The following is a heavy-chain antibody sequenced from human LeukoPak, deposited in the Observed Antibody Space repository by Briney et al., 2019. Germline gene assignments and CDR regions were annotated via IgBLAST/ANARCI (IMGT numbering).Heavy chain of an antibody. V-gene: IGHV1-8*02. CDR1: GYTFTSYY. CDR3: ARGHQQLSPDFDY. D-gene: IGHD6-13*01. CDR2: MNPNSGNT. Sequence: ASVKVSCKASGYTFTSYYMHWVRQAPGQGLEWMGWMNPNSGNTGYAQKFQGRVTMTRNTSISTAYMELSSLRSEDTAVYYCARGHQQLSPDFDYWGQGTLVTVSS. J-gene: IGHJ4*02.